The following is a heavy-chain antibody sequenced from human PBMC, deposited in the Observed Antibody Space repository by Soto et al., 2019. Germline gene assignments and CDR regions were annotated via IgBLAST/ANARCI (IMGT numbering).Heavy chain of an antibody. V-gene: IGHV1-69*08. J-gene: IGHJ4*02. CDR3: AREDVVRGATQDY. CDR1: GGTFSSYT. D-gene: IGHD3-10*01. CDR2: IIPILGIA. Sequence: QVQLVQSGAEVKKPGSSVKVSCKASGGTFSSYTISWVRQAPGQGLEWMGRIIPILGIANYAQKFQGRVTITADKSTSTAYMELSSLISEDTAVYYCAREDVVRGATQDYWGQGTLVTVSS.